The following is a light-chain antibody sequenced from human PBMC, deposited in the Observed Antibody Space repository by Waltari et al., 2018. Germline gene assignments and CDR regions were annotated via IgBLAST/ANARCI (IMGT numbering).Light chain of an antibody. CDR2: DAA. Sequence: EIVLTQSPATLTLSPGDTATLSCRASRTGRTFVAWYQTKPGQAPRLLLFDAASRATGISPKLRGIGSGTDFTLTVNNLEPEDFAVYYCQQRSSWPYTFGQGTRVDFK. CDR1: RTGRTF. V-gene: IGKV3-11*01. J-gene: IGKJ2*01. CDR3: QQRSSWPYT.